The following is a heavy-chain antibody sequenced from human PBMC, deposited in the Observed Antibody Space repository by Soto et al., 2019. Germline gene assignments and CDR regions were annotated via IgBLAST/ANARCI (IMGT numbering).Heavy chain of an antibody. Sequence: QLQLQESGPGLVKPSETLSLTCTVSGGSISSSSYYWGWIRQPPGKGLEWIGSIYYSGSTYYNPSLKSRVTISVDTSKNQFSLKLSSVTAADTAVYYCADQYYYDSSGYGFDPWGQGTLVTVSS. V-gene: IGHV4-39*01. J-gene: IGHJ5*02. CDR2: IYYSGST. CDR3: ADQYYYDSSGYGFDP. D-gene: IGHD3-22*01. CDR1: GGSISSSSYY.